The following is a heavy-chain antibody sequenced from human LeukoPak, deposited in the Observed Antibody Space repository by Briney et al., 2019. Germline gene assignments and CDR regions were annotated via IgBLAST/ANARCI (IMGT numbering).Heavy chain of an antibody. CDR3: ATQGTLTPHNAFDV. CDR2: IYPDDSDT. Sequence: GESLKISCQASGYDFANFWIGWVRQMPGKGLAWMGIIYPDDSDTRYSPSFQGQVTISADKSISTAYLQWTSLKASDTAMYYCATQGTLTPHNAFDVWGQGTMVTVSS. V-gene: IGHV5-51*01. D-gene: IGHD2-15*01. J-gene: IGHJ3*01. CDR1: GYDFANFW.